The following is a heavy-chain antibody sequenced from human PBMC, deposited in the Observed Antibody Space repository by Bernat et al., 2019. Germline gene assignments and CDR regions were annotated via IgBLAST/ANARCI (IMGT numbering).Heavy chain of an antibody. J-gene: IGHJ4*02. CDR3: ARETEYGDYYFDY. D-gene: IGHD4-17*01. V-gene: IGHV3-53*02. CDR1: GFTVSSNY. CDR2: IYSGGST. Sequence: EVQLVETGGGLIQPGGSLRLSCAASGFTVSSNYMSWVRQAPGKGLELVSVIYSGGSTYYADSVKGRFTISRDNSKNTLYLQMNSLRAEDTAVYYCARETEYGDYYFDYWGQGTLVTVSS.